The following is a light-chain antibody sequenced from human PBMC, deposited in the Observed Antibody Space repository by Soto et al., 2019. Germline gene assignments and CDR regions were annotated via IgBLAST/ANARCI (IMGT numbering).Light chain of an antibody. Sequence: EIVMTQSPAALSLSPGERVTLSCRASQAVATSLAWYQFRPGQAPRLLIYGASIRATGVPDRFSGSGSGTEFTLTISSLLSEDFAIYFCQRSNGWPLFGGGTKVEIK. J-gene: IGKJ4*01. CDR1: QAVATS. CDR2: GAS. CDR3: QRSNGWPL. V-gene: IGKV3-15*01.